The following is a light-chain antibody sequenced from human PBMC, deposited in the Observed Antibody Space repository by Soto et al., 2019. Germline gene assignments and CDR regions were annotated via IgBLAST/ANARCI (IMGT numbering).Light chain of an antibody. J-gene: IGKJ1*01. V-gene: IGKV3-20*01. CDR1: QSFNSNY. CDR3: QQYSSSPQT. Sequence: EIWLTQFPGTLSLSPGERATLSCTASQSFNSNYLAWYQQKPGQAPRLLIYGASRRATGIPDRFSGSGSGTDFTLTISRLEPEDFAVYYCQQYSSSPQTFGQGTKVDIK. CDR2: GAS.